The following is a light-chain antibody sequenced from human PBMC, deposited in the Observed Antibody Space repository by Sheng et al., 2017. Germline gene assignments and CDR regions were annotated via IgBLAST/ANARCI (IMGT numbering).Light chain of an antibody. CDR2: TAS. J-gene: IGKJ4*01. CDR3: QQYNNYSPLT. V-gene: IGKV1-5*03. CDR1: QSFSSW. Sequence: DIQMTQSPSTLSASVGDRVTITCRASQSFSSWLAWYQQKPGKAPKLLIYTASNLESGVPSRFSGSESGTEFTLTISSLQPDDFATYYCQQYNNYSPLTFGGGTKVEIK.